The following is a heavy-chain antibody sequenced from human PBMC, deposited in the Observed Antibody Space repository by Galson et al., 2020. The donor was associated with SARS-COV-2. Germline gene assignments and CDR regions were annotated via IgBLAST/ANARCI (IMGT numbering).Heavy chain of an antibody. CDR1: GGSISSSNW. CDR3: ASQNIAVAANSAFDI. V-gene: IGHV4-4*02. D-gene: IGHD6-19*01. J-gene: IGHJ3*02. CDR2: IYHSGST. Sequence: SETLSLTCAVSGGSISSSNWWSWVRQPPGKGLEWIGEIYHSGSTNYNPSLKSRVTISVDKSKNQFSLKLSSVTAADTAVYYCASQNIAVAANSAFDIWGQGTMVTVSS.